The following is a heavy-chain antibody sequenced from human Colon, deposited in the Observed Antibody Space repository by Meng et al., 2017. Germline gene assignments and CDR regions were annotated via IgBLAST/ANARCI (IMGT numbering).Heavy chain of an antibody. J-gene: IGHJ4*02. D-gene: IGHD2-21*02. CDR1: GYRFSGYG. CDR3: ARDAGVVTPILDY. CDR2: IWYDGSRR. Sequence: GGSLRLSCEATGYRFSGYGMHWVRRAPGKGLEWVAVIWYDGSRRYYGDSVKGRFTISRDDSRDTLDLQMNSLRAEDTAVYYCARDAGVVTPILDYWGQGTLVTSPQ. V-gene: IGHV3-33*01.